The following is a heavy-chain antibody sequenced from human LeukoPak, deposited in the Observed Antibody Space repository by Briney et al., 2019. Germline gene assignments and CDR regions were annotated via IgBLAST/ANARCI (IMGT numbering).Heavy chain of an antibody. D-gene: IGHD6-6*01. CDR1: GGSISSGGYY. V-gene: IGHV4-31*03. CDR2: IYYSGST. CDR3: ARARSEYSSSSYFDY. Sequence: PSETLSLTCTVSGGSISSGGYYWSWIRQHPGKGLEWIGYIYYSGSTYYNPSLKSRVTISVDTSKNQFSLKPSSVTAADTAVYYCARARSEYSSSSYFDYWGQGTLVTVSS. J-gene: IGHJ4*02.